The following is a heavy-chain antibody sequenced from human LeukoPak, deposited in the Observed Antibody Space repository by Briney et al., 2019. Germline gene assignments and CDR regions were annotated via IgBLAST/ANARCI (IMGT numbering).Heavy chain of an antibody. CDR1: GGSISSYY. J-gene: IGHJ4*02. Sequence: SETLSLTCTVSGGSISSYYWSWIRQSPGKGVEWIGYFYYRGSSTYNPSLKSRVTISGDTSKNESSLRLSSVTAADTAVYYCARSGYCSGGICYSGLFDYWGPGTLVTVSS. D-gene: IGHD2-15*01. V-gene: IGHV4-59*01. CDR2: FYYRGSS. CDR3: ARSGYCSGGICYSGLFDY.